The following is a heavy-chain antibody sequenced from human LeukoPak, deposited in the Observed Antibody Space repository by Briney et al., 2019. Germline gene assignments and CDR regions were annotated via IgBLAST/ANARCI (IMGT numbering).Heavy chain of an antibody. CDR3: ARQGGYSSGYNWFDP. CDR2: IDPSDSYT. Sequence: GESLKISCKGSGYSFTSYWISWVRQMPGKGLEWMGKIDPSDSYTNYSPSFQGHVTISADKSISTAYLQWSSLRASDTAVYYCARQGGYSSGYNWFDPWGQGTLVTVSS. V-gene: IGHV5-10-1*01. D-gene: IGHD6-19*01. J-gene: IGHJ5*02. CDR1: GYSFTSYW.